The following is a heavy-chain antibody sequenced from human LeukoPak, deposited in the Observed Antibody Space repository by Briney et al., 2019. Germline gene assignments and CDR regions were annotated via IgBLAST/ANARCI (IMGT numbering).Heavy chain of an antibody. D-gene: IGHD6-19*01. CDR2: ISPSGGST. CDR3: VKETRSNGRFD. J-gene: IGHJ4*02. Sequence: GGSLRLSYSASGFTFSNYVMHWVRQAPGKGLEYVSGISPSGGSTYYADSVKGRFTISRDNSKSTLYLEMSSLRAEDTAVYYCVKETRSNGRFDWGQGTLVTVSS. CDR1: GFTFSNYV. V-gene: IGHV3-64D*06.